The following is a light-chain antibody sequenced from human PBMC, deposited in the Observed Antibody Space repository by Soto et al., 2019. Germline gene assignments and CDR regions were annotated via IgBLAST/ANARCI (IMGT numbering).Light chain of an antibody. CDR1: SSDVGNYNY. CDR3: SSYAGSKTL. CDR2: EVT. Sequence: QSALTQPPSASGSPGQSVTISCTGTSSDVGNYNYVSWYQQHPGKAPKLMIYEVTKRPSGVPDRFSGSKSGNTASLTVSGLQAEEEADYYCSSYAGSKTLFGAGTRLTVL. V-gene: IGLV2-8*01. J-gene: IGLJ3*02.